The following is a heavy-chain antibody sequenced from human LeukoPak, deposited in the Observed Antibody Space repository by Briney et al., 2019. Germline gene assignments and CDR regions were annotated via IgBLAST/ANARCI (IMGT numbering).Heavy chain of an antibody. D-gene: IGHD6-13*01. CDR2: ISWNSGSI. J-gene: IGHJ2*01. V-gene: IGHV3-9*03. CDR3: AKDISAAGTFWYFDL. CDR1: GFTFDDYA. Sequence: PGRSLRLSCAASGFTFDDYAMHWVRQAPGKGLEWVSGISWNSGSIVYADSVKGRFTISRDNAKNSLYLQMNSLRAEDMALYYCAKDISAAGTFWYFDLWGRGTLVTVSS.